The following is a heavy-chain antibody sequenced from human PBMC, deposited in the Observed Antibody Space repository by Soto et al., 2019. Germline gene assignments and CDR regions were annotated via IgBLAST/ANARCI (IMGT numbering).Heavy chain of an antibody. CDR3: TTGSGVGV. D-gene: IGHD3-10*01. Sequence: EVQLVESGGGFIYPGGSLRLSCAASGLTIGNAWMNWGRQAPGKGLEWVGGIKTNTEDGTTDYAAAVKGRFTVSRDDSKNTLYLQMNSLKTEYTAVYYCTTGSGVGVWGQGTMVTVSS. CDR1: GLTIGNAW. CDR2: IKTNTEDGTT. J-gene: IGHJ6*02. V-gene: IGHV3-15*07.